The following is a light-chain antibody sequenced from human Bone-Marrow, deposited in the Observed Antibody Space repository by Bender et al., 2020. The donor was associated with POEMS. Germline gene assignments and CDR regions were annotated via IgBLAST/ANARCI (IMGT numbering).Light chain of an antibody. CDR2: DVS. J-gene: IGLJ1*01. CDR1: SSDVGGYNY. Sequence: QSALTQPASVSGSPGQSITISCTGTSSDVGGYNYVSWYQQHPGKAPKLMLYDVSNRPLGISNRFFGSKSGNTASLTISGLQAEDEADYYCSSYTSSGLNVFGTGTKVTVL. CDR3: SSYTSSGLNV. V-gene: IGLV2-14*03.